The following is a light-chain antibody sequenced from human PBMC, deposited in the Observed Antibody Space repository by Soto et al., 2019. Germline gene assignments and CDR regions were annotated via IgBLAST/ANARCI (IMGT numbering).Light chain of an antibody. Sequence: EIVMTQSPATLSVSPGERATLSCRASQGVPSRIAWYQHKPGQAPRLIIYGASTRATGVPDRFSGTGSGTDFTLTISSLKSEDYAIYYCQQYKSWPRITFGQGTRLEIK. CDR2: GAS. CDR3: QQYKSWPRIT. CDR1: QGVPSR. V-gene: IGKV3-15*01. J-gene: IGKJ5*01.